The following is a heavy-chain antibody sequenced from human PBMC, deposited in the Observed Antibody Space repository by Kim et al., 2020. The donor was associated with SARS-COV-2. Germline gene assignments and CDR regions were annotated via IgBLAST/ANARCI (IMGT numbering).Heavy chain of an antibody. D-gene: IGHD3-16*02. J-gene: IGHJ6*02. CDR3: ARDRYTPHYGMDV. V-gene: IGHV4-31*02. Sequence: NPSLKRRVTISVDTSKNQFSLKLSSVTAADTAVYYCARDRYTPHYGMDVWGQGTTVTVSS.